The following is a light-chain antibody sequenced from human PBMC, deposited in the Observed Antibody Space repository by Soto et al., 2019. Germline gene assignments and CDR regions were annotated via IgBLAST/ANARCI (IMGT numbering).Light chain of an antibody. CDR2: EVT. J-gene: IGLJ1*01. Sequence: QSVLTQPPSASGFPGQSVTISCTGTSSDVGYYDYVSWYQQHPGKAPKLVIYEVTKRPSGVPDRVSASKSGNTASLTVSGLQAEDEADYYCCSYAGNYTYVFGTGTKVTVL. V-gene: IGLV2-8*01. CDR3: CSYAGNYTYV. CDR1: SSDVGYYDY.